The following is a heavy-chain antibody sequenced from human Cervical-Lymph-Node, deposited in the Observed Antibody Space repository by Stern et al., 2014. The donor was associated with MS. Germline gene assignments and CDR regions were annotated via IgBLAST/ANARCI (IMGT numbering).Heavy chain of an antibody. J-gene: IGHJ4*02. CDR3: ARHQAGIAAN. CDR2: IMPLLGTA. D-gene: IGHD6-13*01. V-gene: IGHV1-69*19. CDR1: GGSLSTLD. Sequence: QVQLVQSGAEVKRPESSVKVSCKTSGGSLSTLDISWVRQAPGQGLEWVGEIMPLLGTANYAQKFKGRLTITADDSTSTVYMELSSLKSEDTAIYFCARHQAGIAANWGQGTLVTVTS.